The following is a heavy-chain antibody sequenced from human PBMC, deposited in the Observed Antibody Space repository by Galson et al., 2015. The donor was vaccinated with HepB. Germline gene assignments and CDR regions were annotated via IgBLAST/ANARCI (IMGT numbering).Heavy chain of an antibody. CDR3: AREGVEYYYHNAMAV. CDR1: GFISSRFG. J-gene: IGHJ6*02. V-gene: IGHV3-30*03. Sequence: SLRLSCAASGFISSRFGMHWVRQAPGKGLEWVALISYDGSHKFYADSVQGRFSIFRDNSKNTLHLQMNNLRSEDTAVYYCAREGVEYYYHNAMAVWGQGTTVTVSS. CDR2: ISYDGSHK.